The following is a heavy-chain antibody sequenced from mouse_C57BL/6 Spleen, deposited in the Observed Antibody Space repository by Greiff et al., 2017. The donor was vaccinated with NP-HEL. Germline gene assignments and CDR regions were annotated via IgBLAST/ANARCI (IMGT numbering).Heavy chain of an antibody. D-gene: IGHD4-1*01. V-gene: IGHV1-22*01. CDR1: GYTFTDYN. CDR2: INPNNGGT. Sequence: VQLKESGPELVKPGASVKMSCKASGYTFTDYNMHWVKQSHGKSLEWIGYINPNNGGTSYNQKFKGKATLTVNKSSSTAYMELRSLTSEDSAVYYCARYWHWYFDVWGTGTTVTVSS. J-gene: IGHJ1*03. CDR3: ARYWHWYFDV.